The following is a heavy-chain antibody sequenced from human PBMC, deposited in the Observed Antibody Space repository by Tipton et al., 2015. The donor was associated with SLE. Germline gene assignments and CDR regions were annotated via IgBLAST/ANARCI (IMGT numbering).Heavy chain of an antibody. D-gene: IGHD6-13*01. V-gene: IGHV4-34*01. CDR3: ARKRQGSSWYHWYFDL. J-gene: IGHJ2*01. Sequence: TLSLTCAVYGGSFSGYYWSWIRQPPGKGLEWIGEINHSGSTNYNPSLKGRVTISVDTSKKQFSLKLRSVTAADTAVYYCARKRQGSSWYHWYFDLWGRGTLVTVSS. CDR2: INHSGST. CDR1: GGSFSGYY.